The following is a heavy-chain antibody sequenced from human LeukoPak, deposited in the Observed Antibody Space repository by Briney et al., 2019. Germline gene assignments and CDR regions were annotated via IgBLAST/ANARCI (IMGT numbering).Heavy chain of an antibody. CDR2: INSDDDST. J-gene: IGHJ4*02. V-gene: IGHV3-64D*06. D-gene: IGHD1/OR15-1a*01. CDR1: GFTINDYG. CDR3: VKDRGGITRDFDY. Sequence: GGSLRLSCAFSGFTINDYGVNWVRQAPGKGLEYVSGINSDDDSTSYADSLKDRFTIFRDNSKNTLYLQMSSLKTEDTAVYYCVKDRGGITRDFDYWGQGTLVTVSS.